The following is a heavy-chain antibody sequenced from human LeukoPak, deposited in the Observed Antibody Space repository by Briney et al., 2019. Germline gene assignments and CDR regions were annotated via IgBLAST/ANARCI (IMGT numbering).Heavy chain of an antibody. CDR2: INPSGGST. CDR1: GYIFTDHF. J-gene: IGHJ5*02. CDR3: ARGGYYDSSGSFDP. V-gene: IGHV1-46*01. D-gene: IGHD3-22*01. Sequence: GASVNVSCKSSGYIFTDHFIHWVRQAPGQGLEWMGIINPSGGSTRYAQKFQGRVTMTRDTSTSTVYMELSSLRSDDTAVYYCARGGYYDSSGSFDPWGQGTLVTVSS.